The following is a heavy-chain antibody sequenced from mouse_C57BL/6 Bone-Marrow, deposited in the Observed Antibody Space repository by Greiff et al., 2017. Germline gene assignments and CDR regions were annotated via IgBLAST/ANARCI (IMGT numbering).Heavy chain of an antibody. J-gene: IGHJ3*01. V-gene: IGHV1-62-2*01. CDR1: GYTFTEYT. CDR2: FYPGSGSI. CDR3: ARHYSNPLWFAY. Sequence: VMLVESGAELVKPGASVKLSCKASGYTFTEYTIHWVKQRSGQGLEWIGWFYPGSGSIKYNEKFKDKATLTADKSSSTVYMELSRLTSEDSAVYFCARHYSNPLWFAYWGQGTLVTVSA. D-gene: IGHD2-5*01.